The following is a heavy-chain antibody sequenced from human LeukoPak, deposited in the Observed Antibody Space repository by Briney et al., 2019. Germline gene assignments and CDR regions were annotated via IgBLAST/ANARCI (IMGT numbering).Heavy chain of an antibody. V-gene: IGHV4-34*01. CDR2: INHSGST. CDR1: GGSFSGYY. Sequence: SETLSLTCAVYGGSFSGYYWSWIRQPPGKGLEWIGEINHSGSTNYNPSLKSRVTISVDTSKNQFSLKLSSVTATDTAVYYCARDRSGDDDFWSGYYTNYFDPWGQGTLVTVSS. D-gene: IGHD3-3*01. CDR3: ARDRSGDDDFWSGYYTNYFDP. J-gene: IGHJ5*02.